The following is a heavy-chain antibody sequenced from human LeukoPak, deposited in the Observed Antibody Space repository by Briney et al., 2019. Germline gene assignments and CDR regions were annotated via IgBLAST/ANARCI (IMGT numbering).Heavy chain of an antibody. J-gene: IGHJ6*02. CDR2: ISAYNGNT. V-gene: IGHV1-18*01. D-gene: IGHD1-26*01. Sequence: GASVKVSCKASGFTFISSGFSWVRLAPGQGLEWMGWISAYNGNTNYAQKFQDRVTMTTDTSTSTAYMDLRSLRSDDTAVYYCARGCASGSYGLDVWGQGTTVTVAS. CDR3: ARGCASGSYGLDV. CDR1: GFTFISSG.